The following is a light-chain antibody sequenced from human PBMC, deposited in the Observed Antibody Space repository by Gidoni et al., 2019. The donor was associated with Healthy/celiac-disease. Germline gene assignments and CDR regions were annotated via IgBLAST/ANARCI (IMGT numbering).Light chain of an antibody. Sequence: IVMTQSPLSLPVTPGEPASISCRSSQSLLHSNGYNYLDWYLQKPGQSPQLLIYLGSNRASGVHDRFSGSGSGTDFTLKISRVEAEDVGVYYCMQALQTPPLIFGPGTKVDIK. CDR3: MQALQTPPLI. J-gene: IGKJ3*01. CDR2: LGS. CDR1: QSLLHSNGYNY. V-gene: IGKV2-28*01.